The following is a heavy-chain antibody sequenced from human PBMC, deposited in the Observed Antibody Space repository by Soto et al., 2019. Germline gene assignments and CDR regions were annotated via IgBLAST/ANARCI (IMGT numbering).Heavy chain of an antibody. CDR1: GYTFTGYY. J-gene: IGHJ4*02. V-gene: IGHV1-2*04. D-gene: IGHD2-2*01. CDR2: INPNSGGT. Sequence: QVQLVQSGAEVKKPGASVKVSCRASGYTFTGYYMHWVRQAPGQGLEWMGWINPNSGGTNYAQNFQGWVTMTRDTSISTAYMELSRLRSDDTAVYYCARTQCSSTRCYVGSWDYWGQGTLVTVSS. CDR3: ARTQCSSTRCYVGSWDY.